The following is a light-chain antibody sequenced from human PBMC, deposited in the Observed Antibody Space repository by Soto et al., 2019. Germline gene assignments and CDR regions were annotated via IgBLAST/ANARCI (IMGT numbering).Light chain of an antibody. CDR1: PGISNS. CDR3: QKYNSGLET. Sequence: DIQMTQSPSSLSALVGDRVTISCRASPGISNSVAWYQQKPGKVPKVLIYDASTLQSGVPSRFSGSGSGTAFTLTISSLQPAEVATDYCQKYNSGLETFGPGPKVDIK. J-gene: IGKJ3*01. CDR2: DAS. V-gene: IGKV1-27*01.